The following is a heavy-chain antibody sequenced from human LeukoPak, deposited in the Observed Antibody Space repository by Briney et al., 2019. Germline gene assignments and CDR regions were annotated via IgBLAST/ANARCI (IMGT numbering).Heavy chain of an antibody. Sequence: GGSLRLSCAASGFTFSSYGMHWVRQAPGKGLEWVAFIRYDGSNKYYADSVKGRFTISRDNAKNTLYLQMNSLRAEDTAVYYCARGGEKQLAPPYYYYYMDVWGKGTTVTVSS. V-gene: IGHV3-30*02. J-gene: IGHJ6*03. CDR2: IRYDGSNK. D-gene: IGHD6-6*01. CDR3: ARGGEKQLAPPYYYYYMDV. CDR1: GFTFSSYG.